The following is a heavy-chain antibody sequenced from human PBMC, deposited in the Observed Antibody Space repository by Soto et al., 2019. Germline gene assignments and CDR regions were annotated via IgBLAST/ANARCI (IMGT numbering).Heavy chain of an antibody. V-gene: IGHV3-30-3*01. J-gene: IGHJ4*02. CDR1: GFTFSTFA. CDR3: ARDPAGGSGHYYLFGY. Sequence: QVQLVESGGGVVQPGRSLRLSCAASGFTFSTFAMHWVRQAPGKGLDWVAVISYDGSNKYYADSVKGRFTISRDNSKNTLYLQMNSLRSEDTAVYYCARDPAGGSGHYYLFGYWGQGTLVTVSS. CDR2: ISYDGSNK. D-gene: IGHD3-22*01.